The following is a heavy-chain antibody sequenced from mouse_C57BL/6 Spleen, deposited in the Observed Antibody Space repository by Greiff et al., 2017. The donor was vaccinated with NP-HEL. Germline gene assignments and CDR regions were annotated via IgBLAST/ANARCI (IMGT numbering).Heavy chain of an antibody. D-gene: IGHD1-1*01. J-gene: IGHJ2*01. CDR1: GFTFSSYG. V-gene: IGHV5-6*01. Sequence: EVKVVESGGDLVKPGGSLKLSCAASGFTFSSYGMSWVRQTPDKRLEWVATISSGGSYTYYPDSVKGRFTISRDNAKNTLYLQMSSLKSEDTAMYYCARHEDYGSEYFDYWGQGTTLTVSS. CDR3: ARHEDYGSEYFDY. CDR2: ISSGGSYT.